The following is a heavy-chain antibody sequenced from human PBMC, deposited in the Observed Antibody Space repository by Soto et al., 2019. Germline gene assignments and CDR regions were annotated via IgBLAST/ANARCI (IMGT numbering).Heavy chain of an antibody. Sequence: QVQLQESGPGLVKPSETLSLTCTVSGGSISSYYWSWIRQPPGKGLEWIGYIYYSGSTNYNPSLKSRVTISVDTSKNQFSLKLSSVTAADTAVYYCARVAGTNWFDPWGQRTLVTVSS. V-gene: IGHV4-59*01. J-gene: IGHJ5*02. CDR2: IYYSGST. CDR3: ARVAGTNWFDP. CDR1: GGSISSYY. D-gene: IGHD6-19*01.